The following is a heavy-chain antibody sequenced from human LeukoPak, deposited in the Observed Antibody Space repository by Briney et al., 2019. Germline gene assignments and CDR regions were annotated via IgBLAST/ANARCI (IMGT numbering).Heavy chain of an antibody. Sequence: ASVKVSCKASGYTFTGYYMRWVRQAPGQGLEWMGWINPNSGGTNYAQKFQGRVTMTRDTSISTAYMELSSLRSEDTAVYYCARGYCSGGSCSNWFDPWGQGTLVTVSS. CDR3: ARGYCSGGSCSNWFDP. V-gene: IGHV1-2*02. J-gene: IGHJ5*02. CDR1: GYTFTGYY. D-gene: IGHD2-15*01. CDR2: INPNSGGT.